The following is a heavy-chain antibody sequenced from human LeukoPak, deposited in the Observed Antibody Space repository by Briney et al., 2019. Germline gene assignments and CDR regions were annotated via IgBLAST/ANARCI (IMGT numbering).Heavy chain of an antibody. CDR2: INPTGGST. J-gene: IGHJ5*02. V-gene: IGHV1-46*01. CDR3: ARDNSVGDNAWWFDP. CDR1: GYTFTSYY. D-gene: IGHD1-26*01. Sequence: ASVRVSCKASGYTFTSYYMHWVRQAPGQGREWMGLINPTGGSTGYAQKFQGIVTMTRDMSTSTDYMELSSLRSEDTAIYYCARDNSVGDNAWWFDPWRQGTLVTVSS.